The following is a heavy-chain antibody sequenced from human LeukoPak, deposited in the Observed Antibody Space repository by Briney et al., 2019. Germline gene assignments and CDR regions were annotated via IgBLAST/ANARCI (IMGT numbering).Heavy chain of an antibody. CDR1: GYTFTSYG. CDR3: ARSPPGIAVATFDY. D-gene: IGHD6-19*01. CDR2: ISAYNGNT. J-gene: IGHJ4*02. Sequence: ASVKVSCKASGYTFTSYGISWVRQAPGQGLEWMGWISAYNGNTNYAQKLQGRVTMTTDTSTSTAYMELRSLRSDDTAVYYCARSPPGIAVATFDYWGQGTLVTVSS. V-gene: IGHV1-18*01.